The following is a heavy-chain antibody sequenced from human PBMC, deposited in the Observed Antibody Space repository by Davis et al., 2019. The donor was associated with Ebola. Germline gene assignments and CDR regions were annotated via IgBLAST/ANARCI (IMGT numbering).Heavy chain of an antibody. CDR3: AREIGVAVPGVMKDAFDI. D-gene: IGHD2-2*01. Sequence: ASVKVSCKTSGGSFNSFSISWVRQAPGQGLEWMGWVSGNNGKTDYAQKFQGRVTMTTDTSTSKAYMELRSLTSDDTAVYYCAREIGVAVPGVMKDAFDIWGQGTVVTVSS. CDR1: GGSFNSFS. V-gene: IGHV1-18*01. J-gene: IGHJ3*02. CDR2: VSGNNGKT.